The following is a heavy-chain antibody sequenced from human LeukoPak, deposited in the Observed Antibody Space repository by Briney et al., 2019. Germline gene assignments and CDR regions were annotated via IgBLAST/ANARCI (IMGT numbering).Heavy chain of an antibody. J-gene: IGHJ6*03. CDR1: GFTFSNAW. CDR2: IKSKTDGGTT. D-gene: IGHD3-22*01. Sequence: GGSLRLSCAASGFTFSNAWMSWVRQAPGKGLEWVGRIKSKTDGGTTDYAAPVKGRFTISRDDSKNTLYLQMNSLKTEDTAVYYCTTGLSSVTDYYYYMDVWGKGTTVTVSS. V-gene: IGHV3-15*01. CDR3: TTGLSSVTDYYYYMDV.